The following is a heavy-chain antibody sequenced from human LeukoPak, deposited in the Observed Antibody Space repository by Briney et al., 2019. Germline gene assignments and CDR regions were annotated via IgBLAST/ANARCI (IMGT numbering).Heavy chain of an antibody. CDR2: ISSSGSTI. J-gene: IGHJ6*02. D-gene: IGHD3-9*01. Sequence: GGSLRLSCAASGFTFSSYEMNWVRQAPGKGLEWFSYISSSGSTIFYADSVKGRFTISRDNAKNSLYLQMNSLRAEDTAVYYCARGDILTGPPGYYGMDVWGQGTTVTVSS. CDR1: GFTFSSYE. CDR3: ARGDILTGPPGYYGMDV. V-gene: IGHV3-48*03.